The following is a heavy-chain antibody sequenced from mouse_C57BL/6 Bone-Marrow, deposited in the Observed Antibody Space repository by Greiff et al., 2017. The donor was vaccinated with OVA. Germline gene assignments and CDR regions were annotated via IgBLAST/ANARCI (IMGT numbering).Heavy chain of an antibody. CDR3: ARWGIYYGNSWFAY. D-gene: IGHD2-1*01. CDR2: INPYNGGT. V-gene: IGHV1-19*01. J-gene: IGHJ3*01. Sequence: VQLQQSGPVLVKPGASVKMSCKASGYTFTDYYMNWVKQSHGKSLEWIGVINPYNGGTSYNQKFKGKATLTVDKSSSTAYMDLNSLTSEDSAVYYCARWGIYYGNSWFAYWGQGTLVTVSA. CDR1: GYTFTDYY.